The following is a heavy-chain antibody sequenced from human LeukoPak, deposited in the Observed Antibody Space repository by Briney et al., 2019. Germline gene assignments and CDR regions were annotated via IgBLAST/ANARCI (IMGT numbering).Heavy chain of an antibody. CDR2: INPNSGGT. D-gene: IGHD1-14*01. Sequence: ASVKVSCKASGYTFAGYYMHWVRQAPGQGLEWMGWINPNSGGTNYAQKFQGRVTMTRDTSISTAYMELSSLISEDTAVYYCAIGGTDSDYDYWGQRTLVTVSS. V-gene: IGHV1-2*02. CDR1: GYTFAGYY. CDR3: AIGGTDSDYDY. J-gene: IGHJ4*02.